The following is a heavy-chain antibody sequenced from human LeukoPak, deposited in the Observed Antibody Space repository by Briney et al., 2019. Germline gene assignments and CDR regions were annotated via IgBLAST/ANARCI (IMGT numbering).Heavy chain of an antibody. Sequence: PSETLSLTCTVFGGSISSHYWSWIRQPPGKGLEWIGYIYYSGSTNYNPSLKSRVTISEDTSKNQFYLNLSSVTAADTAVYYCARRYYYNLGSFPFDFWGQGTLVTVSS. D-gene: IGHD3-10*01. J-gene: IGHJ4*02. CDR1: GGSISSHY. CDR3: ARRYYYNLGSFPFDF. V-gene: IGHV4-59*11. CDR2: IYYSGST.